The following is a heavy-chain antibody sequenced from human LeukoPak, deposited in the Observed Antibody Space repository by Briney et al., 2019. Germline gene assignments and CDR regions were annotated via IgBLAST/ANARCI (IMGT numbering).Heavy chain of an antibody. CDR2: IYYSGST. Sequence: SETLSLTCTVSGGSISSSSYYWGWIRQPPGKGLEWIGSIYYSGSTYYNPSLKSRVTISVDTSKNQFSLKLSFVTAADTAVYYCARGRWNYHYWGQGTLVTVSS. J-gene: IGHJ4*02. CDR3: ARGRWNYHY. D-gene: IGHD1-7*01. CDR1: GGSISSSSYY. V-gene: IGHV4-39*01.